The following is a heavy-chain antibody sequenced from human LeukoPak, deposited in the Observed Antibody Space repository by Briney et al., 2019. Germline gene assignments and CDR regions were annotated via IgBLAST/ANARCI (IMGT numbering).Heavy chain of an antibody. V-gene: IGHV3-21*01. CDR3: ARDGSIAVKNWFDP. Sequence: GGSLRLSCAASGFTFSNYSMNWVRQAPGKGLEWVSSISSNSKYIYYADSVKGRFTISRDNAKNSLYPQMNSLRAEDTAVYYCARDGSIAVKNWFDPWGQGTLVTVSS. CDR1: GFTFSNYS. J-gene: IGHJ5*02. D-gene: IGHD6-19*01. CDR2: ISSNSKYI.